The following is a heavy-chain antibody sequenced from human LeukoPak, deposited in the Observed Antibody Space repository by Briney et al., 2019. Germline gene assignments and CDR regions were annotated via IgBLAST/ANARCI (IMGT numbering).Heavy chain of an antibody. Sequence: PSETLSLTCAVYGGSFSGYYWSWIRQPPGKGLEWIGEINHSGSTNYNPSLKSRVTISVDTSKNQFSLKLSSVTAADTAVYYCARGYYGSGSYYSYYYYYYMDVWGKGTTVTVSS. CDR1: GGSFSGYY. CDR2: INHSGST. CDR3: ARGYYGSGSYYSYYYYYYMDV. D-gene: IGHD3-10*01. V-gene: IGHV4-34*01. J-gene: IGHJ6*03.